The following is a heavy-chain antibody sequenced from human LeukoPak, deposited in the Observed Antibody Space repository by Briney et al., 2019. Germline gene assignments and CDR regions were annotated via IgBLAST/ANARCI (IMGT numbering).Heavy chain of an antibody. CDR3: AKDFSGSYYYDSSGPYYFDY. V-gene: IGHV3-23*01. J-gene: IGHJ4*02. D-gene: IGHD3-22*01. CDR1: GFTFSSYA. CDR2: ISGRGGST. Sequence: PGMSLRLSCVASGFTFSSYAMSWVRQAPGKGLEWVSAISGRGGSTYYADSVKGRFTISRDSSKNTLYLQMNSLRAEDTAVYYCAKDFSGSYYYDSSGPYYFDYWGQGTLVTVSS.